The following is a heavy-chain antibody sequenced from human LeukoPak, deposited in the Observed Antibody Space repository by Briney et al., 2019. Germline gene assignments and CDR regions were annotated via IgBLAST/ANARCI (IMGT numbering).Heavy chain of an antibody. CDR3: ASLYCSSTSCPVDY. CDR2: IYSGGST. D-gene: IGHD2-2*01. J-gene: IGHJ4*02. V-gene: IGHV3-66*01. Sequence: GGSLRLSCAASGFTVSSNYMSWVRQAPGKGLEWVSVIYSGGSTYYADSVKGSFTISRDNSKNTLYLQMNSLRAEDTAVYYCASLYCSSTSCPVDYWGQRTVVPVSS. CDR1: GFTVSSNY.